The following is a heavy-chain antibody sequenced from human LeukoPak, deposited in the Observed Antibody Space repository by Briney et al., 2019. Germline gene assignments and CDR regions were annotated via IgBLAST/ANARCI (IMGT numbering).Heavy chain of an antibody. V-gene: IGHV3-7*01. J-gene: IGHJ6*03. CDR3: VRDDGDV. Sequence: PGGSLRLSCLFSGFTFSNYWMKWVRQAPGKGLEWVASINEDGSGKYSMDSVKDRVTISRDNAKNSLDLQINSLTVEDTAIYYCVRDDGDVWGKGTTVTVS. CDR1: GFTFSNYW. CDR2: INEDGSGK.